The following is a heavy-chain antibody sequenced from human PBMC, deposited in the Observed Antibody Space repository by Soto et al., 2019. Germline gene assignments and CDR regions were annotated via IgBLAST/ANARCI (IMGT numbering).Heavy chain of an antibody. CDR2: IWYDGSDK. J-gene: IGHJ4*02. Sequence: GGSLRLSCAASGFTFSNYGMHWVRQAPGKGLEWVAVIWYDGSDKYYVDSVKGRFTISRDNSKNTLYLQMNSLRAEDTAVYYCARGYDSSGYGVFFDYWGQGTRVTVSS. CDR3: ARGYDSSGYGVFFDY. D-gene: IGHD3-22*01. CDR1: GFTFSNYG. V-gene: IGHV3-33*01.